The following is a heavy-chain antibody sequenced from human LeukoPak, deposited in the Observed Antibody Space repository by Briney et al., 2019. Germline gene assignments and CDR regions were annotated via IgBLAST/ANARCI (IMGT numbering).Heavy chain of an antibody. Sequence: SETLSLTCTVSGGSMSSYYWSWIRQPPGKGLEWIGYIYYSGSTNYNPSLKSRVTISVDTSKNQFSLKLSSVTAADTAVYYCARLYYDILTGYDWYFDLWGRGTLVTVSS. D-gene: IGHD3-9*01. CDR2: IYYSGST. CDR3: ARLYYDILTGYDWYFDL. CDR1: GGSMSSYY. V-gene: IGHV4-59*01. J-gene: IGHJ2*01.